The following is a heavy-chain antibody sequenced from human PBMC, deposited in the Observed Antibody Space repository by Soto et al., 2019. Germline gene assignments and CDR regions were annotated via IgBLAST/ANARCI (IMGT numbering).Heavy chain of an antibody. D-gene: IGHD6-19*01. V-gene: IGHV4-39*01. CDR3: ARPATVAPPDAFQV. J-gene: IGHJ3*01. CDR2: VYCGTS. CDR1: GDSIRNSGHY. Sequence: QVHLQESGPRLVEPSETLSLTCSVSGDSIRNSGHYWGWVRQPPGKGLEWIGSVYCGTSYRKPSLKSRLTMSIDTSKNQFSLRLTSVTAADTAIYYCARPATVAPPDAFQVWSQGTLVTVYS.